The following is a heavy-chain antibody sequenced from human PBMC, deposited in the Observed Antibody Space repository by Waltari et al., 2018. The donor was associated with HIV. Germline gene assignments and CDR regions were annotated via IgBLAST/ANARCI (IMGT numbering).Heavy chain of an antibody. CDR2: VHDSGST. CDR1: GVSITNTY. CDR3: ARLNRLVPIAHYYYHSMDV. Sequence: QVQLQESGPGLVKPSEALSLTCTVSGVSITNTYWSWIRRPPGQGLEWSGYVHDSGSTNYNPSLKSRATISVDTSKNQFSLSLNSATSADTAVYYCARLNRLVPIAHYYYHSMDVWGQGTTVTVSS. D-gene: IGHD1-26*01. V-gene: IGHV4-59*01. J-gene: IGHJ6*02.